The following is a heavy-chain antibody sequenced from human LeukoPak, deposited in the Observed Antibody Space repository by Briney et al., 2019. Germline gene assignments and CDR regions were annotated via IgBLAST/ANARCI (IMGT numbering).Heavy chain of an antibody. V-gene: IGHV4-59*08. CDR1: GGSISTYY. J-gene: IGHJ6*03. Sequence: PSETLSLTCTVSGGSISTYYWSWIRQAPGKGLEWIGYVFHSGSTDYNPSLSSRVTISVDTSRNQFSLRLNSVTAADTAMYYCARTLYGGNRMDVWGRGATVTVSS. D-gene: IGHD4-23*01. CDR3: ARTLYGGNRMDV. CDR2: VFHSGST.